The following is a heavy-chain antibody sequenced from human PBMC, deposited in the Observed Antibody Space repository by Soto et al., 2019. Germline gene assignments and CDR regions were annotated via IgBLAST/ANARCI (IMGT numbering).Heavy chain of an antibody. Sequence: GGSLRLSCAASGFTFSSYEMNWVRQAPGKGLEWVSYISSSGSTIYYADSVKGRFTISRDNAKNSLYLQMNSLSAENTAVYYFARAYLAGSYYGMDVWGQGNTGRVSS. D-gene: IGHD3-16*01. CDR3: ARAYLAGSYYGMDV. V-gene: IGHV3-48*03. J-gene: IGHJ6*02. CDR1: GFTFSSYE. CDR2: ISSSGSTI.